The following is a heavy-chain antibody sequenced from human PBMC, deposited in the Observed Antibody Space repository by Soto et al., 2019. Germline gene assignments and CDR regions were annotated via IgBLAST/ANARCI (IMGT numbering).Heavy chain of an antibody. D-gene: IGHD2-15*01. Sequence: GASVKVSCKASGGTFSSYTISWVRQAPGQGLEWMGRIIPILGIANYAQKFQGRVTITADKSTSTAYMELSSLRSEDTAVYYCVLGYCSGGSCYEVDPWGQGTLVTVSS. CDR2: IIPILGIA. CDR1: GGTFSSYT. CDR3: VLGYCSGGSCYEVDP. J-gene: IGHJ5*02. V-gene: IGHV1-69*02.